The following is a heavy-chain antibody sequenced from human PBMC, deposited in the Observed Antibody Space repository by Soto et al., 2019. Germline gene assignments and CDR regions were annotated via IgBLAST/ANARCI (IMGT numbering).Heavy chain of an antibody. D-gene: IGHD2-21*02. J-gene: IGHJ4*02. CDR1: GGSISRAGYS. V-gene: IGHV4-30-2*06. CDR2: IYNSGST. Sequence: QLQLQESGSRLVKPSQTLSLTCAVSGGSISRAGYSWSWIRQSPGKGLEWIGYIYNSGSTFYNPSLKSRLTISVDRSKNQLSLQLNSVTAADTAVYYCASSRVVTTYLDYWGQGTRVTVSS. CDR3: ASSRVVTTYLDY.